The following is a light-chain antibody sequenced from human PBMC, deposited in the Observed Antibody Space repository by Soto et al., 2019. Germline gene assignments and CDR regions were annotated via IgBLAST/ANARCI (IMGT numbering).Light chain of an antibody. CDR3: QHYVTSLTT. Sequence: QLTQSPSSLSASMGDRVTITCRASQDISGYLAWYQQQPGKAPKLLIYAASTLHSGVPTRFSGSGSGTEFILTIGRLQPEDFAVYYCQHYVTSLTTFGQGTKVEVK. CDR1: QDISGY. J-gene: IGKJ1*01. V-gene: IGKV1-9*01. CDR2: AAS.